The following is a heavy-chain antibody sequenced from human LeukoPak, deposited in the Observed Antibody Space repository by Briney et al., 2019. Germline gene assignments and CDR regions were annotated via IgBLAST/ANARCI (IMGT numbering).Heavy chain of an antibody. V-gene: IGHV3-7*01. CDR2: IKHDGSET. Sequence: GGSLRLSCAASGFTYSVYWMGWVRQAPGKGLEWVADIKHDGSETYHVDFVRGRFTISRDNAESSLYLQMNSLRAEDTALYYCVRHYYDSSGWSFDMWGQGTMVTVSP. CDR1: GFTYSVYW. J-gene: IGHJ3*02. CDR3: VRHYYDSSGWSFDM. D-gene: IGHD3-22*01.